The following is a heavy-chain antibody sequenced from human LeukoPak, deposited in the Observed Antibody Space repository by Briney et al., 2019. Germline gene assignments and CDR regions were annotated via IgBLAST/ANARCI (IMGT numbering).Heavy chain of an antibody. D-gene: IGHD3-3*01. CDR2: INPSGGST. CDR1: GGTFSSYA. J-gene: IGHJ4*02. CDR3: ARGGDLEWLLSIDY. Sequence: ASVKVSCKASGGTFSSYAISWVRQAPGQGLEWMGIINPSGGSTSYAQKFQGRVTMTRDTSTSTVYMELSSLRSEDTAVYYCARGGDLEWLLSIDYWGQGTLVTVSS. V-gene: IGHV1-46*01.